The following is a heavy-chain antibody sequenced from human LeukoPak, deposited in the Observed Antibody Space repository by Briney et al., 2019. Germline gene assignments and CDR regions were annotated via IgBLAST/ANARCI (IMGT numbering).Heavy chain of an antibody. CDR2: IYNTGST. J-gene: IGHJ4*02. V-gene: IGHV4-59*01. CDR1: GGSISTYY. D-gene: IGHD4-23*01. Sequence: SETLSLTCTVSGGSISTYYWSWIRQPPGEGLEWIGQIYNTGSTNDNPSLKSRVTISVDTSRNQFSLKLSSVTAADTAVYYCAREAHTVGFDYWGQGALVTVSS. CDR3: AREAHTVGFDY.